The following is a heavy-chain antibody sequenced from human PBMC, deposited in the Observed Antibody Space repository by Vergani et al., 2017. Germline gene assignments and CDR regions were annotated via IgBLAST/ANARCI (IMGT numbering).Heavy chain of an antibody. CDR2: ISGSGGST. Sequence: EVQLLESGGGLVQPGGSLRLSCVASGFTFSSYAMSWVRQAPGKGLEWVSGISGSGGSTYYADSVKGRFTISRDNSKNTLYLQMNSLRAEDTAVYYCAKAWGRYYYDSSGTNFDYWGQGTLVTVSS. D-gene: IGHD3-22*01. CDR1: GFTFSSYA. J-gene: IGHJ4*02. CDR3: AKAWGRYYYDSSGTNFDY. V-gene: IGHV3-23*01.